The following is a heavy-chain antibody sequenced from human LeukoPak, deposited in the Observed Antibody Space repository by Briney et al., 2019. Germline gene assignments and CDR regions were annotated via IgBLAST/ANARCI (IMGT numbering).Heavy chain of an antibody. J-gene: IGHJ4*02. V-gene: IGHV3-72*01. D-gene: IGHD6-13*01. CDR2: SRNKADSYTA. CDR3: ATSSWYRLAY. CDR1: GFTFSDSF. Sequence: GGSLRLSCAASGFTFSDSFMSWVRQAPGKGLEWVGRSRNKADSYTAEYAASVKGRFTISRDESKNSLYLQISSLETEDTAVYYCATSSWYRLAYWGQGSLVAVSS.